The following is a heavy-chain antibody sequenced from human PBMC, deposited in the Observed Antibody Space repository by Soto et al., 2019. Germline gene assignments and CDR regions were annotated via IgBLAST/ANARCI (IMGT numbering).Heavy chain of an antibody. CDR3: ATQTLDDSSGYYYRYYFDY. CDR2: FDPEDGET. V-gene: IGHV1-24*01. D-gene: IGHD3-22*01. Sequence: QVQLVQSGAEVKKPGASVKVSCKVSGYTLTELSMHWVRQAPGKGLEWMGGFDPEDGETIYAQKFQGRVTMTEHTSTDTAYMELSSLRAEDTAVYYCATQTLDDSSGYYYRYYFDYWGQGTLVTVSS. J-gene: IGHJ4*02. CDR1: GYTLTELS.